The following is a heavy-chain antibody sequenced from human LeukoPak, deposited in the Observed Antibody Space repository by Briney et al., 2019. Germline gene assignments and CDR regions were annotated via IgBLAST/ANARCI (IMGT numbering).Heavy chain of an antibody. J-gene: IGHJ4*02. CDR2: INSDGSNT. Sequence: GGPLRLSCAASGFTFGSYWMHWVRQAPGKGLVWVSRINSDGSNTKYADSVKGRFTISRDNSKNTLYVQMNSLRAEDTAVYYCVKGHSSGYRTGTGYWGQGTLVTVSS. CDR1: GFTFGSYW. CDR3: VKGHSSGYRTGTGY. D-gene: IGHD3-22*01. V-gene: IGHV3-74*03.